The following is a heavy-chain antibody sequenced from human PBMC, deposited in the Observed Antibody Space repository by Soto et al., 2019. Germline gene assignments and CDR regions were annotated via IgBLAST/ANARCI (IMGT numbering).Heavy chain of an antibody. V-gene: IGHV4-59*01. CDR2: IYYSGST. CDR1: GGSISRYY. D-gene: IGHD2-8*01. Sequence: SETLSLTCTVSGGSISRYYWSWIRQPPGKGLEWIGYIYYSGSTNYNPSLKSRITISADTSKNQFSLKLSSVTAADTAVYYCARGNGGGYYYYGMDVWGQGTTVTVSS. J-gene: IGHJ6*02. CDR3: ARGNGGGYYYYGMDV.